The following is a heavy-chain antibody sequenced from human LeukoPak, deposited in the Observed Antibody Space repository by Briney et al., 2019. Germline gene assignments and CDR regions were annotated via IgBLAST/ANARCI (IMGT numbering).Heavy chain of an antibody. CDR3: AKGGQQLENWFDP. V-gene: IGHV3-9*01. D-gene: IGHD6-13*01. CDR2: ISWNSGSI. CDR1: GFTFSDYY. J-gene: IGHJ5*02. Sequence: GGSLRLSCAASGFTFSDYYMSWIRQAPGKGLEWVSGISWNSGSIGYADSVKGRFTISRDNAKNSLYLQMNSLRAEDTALYYCAKGGQQLENWFDPWGQGTLVTVSS.